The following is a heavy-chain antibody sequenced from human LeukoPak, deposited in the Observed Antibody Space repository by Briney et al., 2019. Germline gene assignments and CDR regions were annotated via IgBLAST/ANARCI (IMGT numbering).Heavy chain of an antibody. CDR1: GLTVSRNY. J-gene: IGHJ4*02. V-gene: IGHV3-66*01. CDR2: IYIDGNT. D-gene: IGHD6-19*01. Sequence: GGSLRLSCAASGLTVSRNYMSWVRQAPGKGLEWVSVIYIDGNTYYADSVKGRFTISRDDAKTSLFLQMNSLRVEDTAVYYCAKWMGRDSWGQGTLVTVSS. CDR3: AKWMGRDS.